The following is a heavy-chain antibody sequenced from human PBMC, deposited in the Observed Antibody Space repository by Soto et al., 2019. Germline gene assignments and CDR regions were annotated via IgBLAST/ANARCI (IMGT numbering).Heavy chain of an antibody. V-gene: IGHV3-9*01. J-gene: IGHJ5*02. D-gene: IGHD2-21*02. CDR1: GFTIDTYA. Sequence: GGSLRLSCAASGFTIDTYAMHWVRQAPGKGLEWVAGINWDSGKIGYADSVKGRFSISRDHAKNSLYLQMSSLKPEDTAFYFCARDNPGLHGDHVSTWFDPWGQGTLVTVSS. CDR2: INWDSGKI. CDR3: ARDNPGLHGDHVSTWFDP.